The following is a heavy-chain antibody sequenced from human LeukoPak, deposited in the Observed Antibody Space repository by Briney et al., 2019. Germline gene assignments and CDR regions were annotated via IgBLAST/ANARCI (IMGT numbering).Heavy chain of an antibody. CDR2: TYYRSKWFT. Sequence: SQTLSLTCAISGDSISNNSIAWTWIRQSPPRGLEWLVRTYYRSKWFTEYAVSVKSRISINPDTAKNQFSLQLNSVTPEDTAVYYCARVSGTAWLDYWGQGTLVTVSS. J-gene: IGHJ4*02. CDR3: ARVSGTAWLDY. CDR1: GDSISNNSIA. D-gene: IGHD3-10*01. V-gene: IGHV6-1*01.